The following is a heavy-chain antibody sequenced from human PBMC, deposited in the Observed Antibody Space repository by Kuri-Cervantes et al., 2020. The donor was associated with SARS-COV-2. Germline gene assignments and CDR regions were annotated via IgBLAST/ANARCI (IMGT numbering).Heavy chain of an antibody. V-gene: IGHV3-15*01. CDR2: IKSKTDGGTT. Sequence: GGSLRLSCAASGFTFSNAWMSWVRQAPGKGLEWVGRIKSKTDGGTTDYAAPVKGRFTISRDDSKNTLYLQMNSLRAEDTAVYYCATYCSGGSCFYAAFDIWGQGTMVTVSS. CDR3: ATYCSGGSCFYAAFDI. J-gene: IGHJ3*02. CDR1: GFTFSNAW. D-gene: IGHD2-15*01.